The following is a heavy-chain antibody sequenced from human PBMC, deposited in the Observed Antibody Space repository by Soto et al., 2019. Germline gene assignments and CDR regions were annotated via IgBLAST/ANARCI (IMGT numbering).Heavy chain of an antibody. J-gene: IGHJ6*02. CDR3: ASSSSSSPYYYYYGMDV. CDR1: GFTFSSYS. D-gene: IGHD6-6*01. CDR2: ISSSSSYI. Sequence: PGGSLRLSCAASGFTFSSYSMNWVRQAPGKGLEWVSSISSSSSYIYYADSVKGRFTISRDNSKNTLYLQMNSLRAEDTAVYYCASSSSSSPYYYYYGMDVWGQGTTVTVSS. V-gene: IGHV3-21*01.